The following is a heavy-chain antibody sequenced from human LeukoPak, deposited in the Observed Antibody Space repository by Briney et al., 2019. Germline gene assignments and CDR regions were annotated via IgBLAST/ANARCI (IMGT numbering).Heavy chain of an antibody. J-gene: IGHJ4*02. V-gene: IGHV3-74*01. CDR2: INSDGSSA. D-gene: IGHD6-19*01. CDR3: ASGYSSGWYANGVDY. CDR1: GFTFSSYW. Sequence: GGSLRLSCAASGFTFSSYWMHWVRHAPGKGLVLVSRINSDGSSASYADSVKGRFTISRDNAKNTLYLQMNSLRVEDTAVYYCASGYSSGWYANGVDYWGQGTLVTLSS.